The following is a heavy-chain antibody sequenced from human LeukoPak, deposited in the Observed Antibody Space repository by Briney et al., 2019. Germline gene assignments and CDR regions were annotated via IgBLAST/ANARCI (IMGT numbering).Heavy chain of an antibody. CDR3: ARVDYDSSGYFDF. V-gene: IGHV4-59*11. CDR2: IYNIGST. Sequence: SETLSLTCTVSGGSISSHYWSWIRQPPGKGLEWIGYIYNIGSTNYNPSLKSRVTISVDTSKNHFSLKLYSVIAADTAVYYCARVDYDSSGYFDFWGQGTLVTVSS. D-gene: IGHD3-22*01. CDR1: GGSISSHY. J-gene: IGHJ4*02.